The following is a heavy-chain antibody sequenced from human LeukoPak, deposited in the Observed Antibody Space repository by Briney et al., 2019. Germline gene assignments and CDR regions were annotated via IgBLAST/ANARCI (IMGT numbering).Heavy chain of an antibody. V-gene: IGHV1-2*02. J-gene: IGHJ6*03. CDR3: ARAERWGDFWSGYRTDYYYMDV. CDR1: GYTFTGYY. Sequence: ASVKVSCKASGYTFTGYYMHWVRQAPGQGLEWMGWINPNSGGTNYAQKFQGRVTMTRDTSISTAYMELSRLRSDDTAVYYCARAERWGDFWSGYRTDYYYMDVWGKGTTVTVSS. CDR2: INPNSGGT. D-gene: IGHD3-3*01.